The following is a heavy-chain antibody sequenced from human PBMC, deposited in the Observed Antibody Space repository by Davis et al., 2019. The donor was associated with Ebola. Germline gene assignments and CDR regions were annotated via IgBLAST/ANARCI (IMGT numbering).Heavy chain of an antibody. CDR2: TSYSGYT. D-gene: IGHD7-27*01. J-gene: IGHJ2*01. CDR3: ARPPWGTNWYFDL. Sequence: PSETLSLTCTVSGGSTSSYYWSWIRQPPGKGLEWIGYTSYSGYTDFNPSLESRVSMSVDTSKNEISLELRSVTAADTAVYYCARPPWGTNWYFDLWGRGTLVTVSS. V-gene: IGHV4-59*08. CDR1: GGSTSSYY.